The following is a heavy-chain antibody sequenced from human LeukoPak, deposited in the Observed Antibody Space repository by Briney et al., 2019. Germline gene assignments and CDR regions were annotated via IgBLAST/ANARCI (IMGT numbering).Heavy chain of an antibody. D-gene: IGHD3-9*01. CDR2: IKQDGSEK. CDR3: ARGREYYDILTGHTSYYFDY. V-gene: IGHV3-7*03. Sequence: PGGPLRLSCAASGFTFRSYWMSWVRQAPGKGLEWVANIKQDGSEKYYVDSVKGRFTISRDNAKNSLYLQMNSLRAEDTAVYYCARGREYYDILTGHTSYYFDYWGQGTLVTVSS. J-gene: IGHJ4*02. CDR1: GFTFRSYW.